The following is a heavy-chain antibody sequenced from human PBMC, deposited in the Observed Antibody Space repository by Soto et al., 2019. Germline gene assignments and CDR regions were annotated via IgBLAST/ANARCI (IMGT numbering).Heavy chain of an antibody. D-gene: IGHD6-19*01. V-gene: IGHV3-30-3*01. CDR3: VKDSLYRWLVQVS. Sequence: QVQLVESGGGVVQPGRSLRLSCVASGFNFDSFAMHWVRQAPGKGLEWVAVISYDTSDKYYADSVEGRFTISRDNSNNTRYLQMNSLRPEDTAIYYCVKDSLYRWLVQVSWGQGTLVTVSS. CDR2: ISYDTSDK. CDR1: GFNFDSFA. J-gene: IGHJ5*02.